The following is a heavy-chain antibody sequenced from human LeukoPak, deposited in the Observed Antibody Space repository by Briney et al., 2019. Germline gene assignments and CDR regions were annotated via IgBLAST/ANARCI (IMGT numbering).Heavy chain of an antibody. Sequence: GGSLRLSCAASGFTFSSYAMSWVRQAPGKGLEGVSAISTSGGSTYYADSVKGRFTISRDNSKNTLYVQMNSLRAEDTAEYYCAIDRATSIGARGFDFWGQGTLVSVSS. J-gene: IGHJ4*02. CDR2: ISTSGGST. CDR1: GFTFSSYA. D-gene: IGHD6-6*01. V-gene: IGHV3-23*01. CDR3: AIDRATSIGARGFDF.